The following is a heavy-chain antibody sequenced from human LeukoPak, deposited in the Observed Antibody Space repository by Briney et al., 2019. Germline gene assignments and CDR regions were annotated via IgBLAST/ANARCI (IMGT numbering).Heavy chain of an antibody. CDR1: GFTISFYW. CDR2: INQVASEK. Sequence: GGSLRLSCAASGFTISFYWMSWVRQAPGKGLEWVANINQVASEKYYVGSVKGRFTISRDNAKNSLYLQMNSLRAEDTAVYYCATTAGGASDYWGQGTLVTVSS. V-gene: IGHV3-7*05. D-gene: IGHD6-13*01. CDR3: ATTAGGASDY. J-gene: IGHJ4*02.